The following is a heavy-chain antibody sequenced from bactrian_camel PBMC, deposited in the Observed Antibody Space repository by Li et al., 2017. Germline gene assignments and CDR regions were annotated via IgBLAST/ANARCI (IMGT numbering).Heavy chain of an antibody. J-gene: IGHJ4*01. CDR1: GYTGSLRC. D-gene: IGHD3*01. CDR2: VNYGGNERVT. CDR3: FTDSNGACEGEGGRMITMRPY. V-gene: IGHV3S40*01. Sequence: VQLVESGGGLVQPGGSLRLSCSASGYTGSLRCVGWFRQVPGKEREGAVGVNYGGNERVTYYDDSVKGRFTIARDTAKSTVYLQMNSLKPEDSARYYCFTDSNGACEGEGGRMITMRPYRGQGTQVTVS.